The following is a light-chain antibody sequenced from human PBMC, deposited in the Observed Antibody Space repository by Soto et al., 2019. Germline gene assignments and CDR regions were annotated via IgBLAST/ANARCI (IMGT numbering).Light chain of an antibody. J-gene: IGKJ2*01. V-gene: IGKV1-33*01. CDR1: QDISHY. CDR3: QQYDNLPYT. CDR2: DAS. Sequence: DIQMTQSPSSLSASVGDRVTITCQASQDISHYLNWYQQKQGKAPKLLIYDASNLETGVRSRFSGSGSGTDFTFTISSLQPEDIATYYFQQYDNLPYTFGQGTKLEIK.